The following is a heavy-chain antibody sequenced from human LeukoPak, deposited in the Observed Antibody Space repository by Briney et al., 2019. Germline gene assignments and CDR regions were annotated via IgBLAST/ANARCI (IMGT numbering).Heavy chain of an antibody. CDR1: GYTFTSYG. CDR2: ISAYNGNT. D-gene: IGHD3-16*02. V-gene: IGHV1-18*01. CDR3: ARDFEPYVMITFGGVIVLDY. J-gene: IGHJ4*02. Sequence: ASAKVSCKASGYTFTSYGISWVRQAPGQGLEWMGWISAYNGNTNYAQKLQGRVTMTTDTSTSTAYMELRSLRSDDTAVYYCARDFEPYVMITFGGVIVLDYWGQGTLVTVSS.